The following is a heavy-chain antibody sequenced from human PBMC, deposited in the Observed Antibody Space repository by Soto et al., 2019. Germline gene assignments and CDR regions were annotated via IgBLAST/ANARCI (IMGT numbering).Heavy chain of an antibody. Sequence: QVQLVESGGGVVQPGRSLRLSCAASGFTFSNYGMHWVRQAPGKGLEWVAVISYDGSNKYYADSVKGRFTISRDNSXTXLYLQMNSLRAEDTAVYYCAKDRGYGDLRLGYGMDVWGQGTTVTVSS. CDR1: GFTFSNYG. CDR2: ISYDGSNK. D-gene: IGHD4-17*01. CDR3: AKDRGYGDLRLGYGMDV. J-gene: IGHJ6*02. V-gene: IGHV3-30*18.